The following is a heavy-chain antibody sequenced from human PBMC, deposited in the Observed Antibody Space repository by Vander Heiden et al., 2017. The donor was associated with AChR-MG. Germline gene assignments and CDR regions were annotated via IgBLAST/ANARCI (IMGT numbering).Heavy chain of an antibody. CDR3: ARRSPNLVLGDY. J-gene: IGHJ4*02. V-gene: IGHV4-39*01. D-gene: IGHD2-21*01. CDR1: GGPISSSSYY. CDR2: IYYSGST. Sequence: QLQLQESGPGLVKPSETLSLTCTVSGGPISSSSYYWGWIRQPPGKGLEWIGSIYYSGSTYYNPALKSRVTISVDTSKNKFSLKLRSVTAADTAVYYFARRSPNLVLGDYWGQGTLVTVSS.